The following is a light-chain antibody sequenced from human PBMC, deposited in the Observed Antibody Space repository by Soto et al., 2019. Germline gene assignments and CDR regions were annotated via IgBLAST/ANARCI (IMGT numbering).Light chain of an antibody. CDR2: AAS. CDR1: QGMNNY. CDR3: QEYNSALWT. V-gene: IGKV1-27*01. J-gene: IGKJ1*01. Sequence: DIQMTQSPSSLSASVGGRVAITFRASQGMNNYLAWYQQKPGKVPKLLIYAASTLQSGVPSRFSGSGSGTDFTLTISRLQPEDVATYYCQEYNSALWTFGQGTKVDIK.